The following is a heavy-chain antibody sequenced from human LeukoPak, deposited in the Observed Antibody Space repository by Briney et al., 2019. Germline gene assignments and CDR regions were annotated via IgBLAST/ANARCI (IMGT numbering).Heavy chain of an antibody. CDR1: GGSISSYY. CDR2: IYYSGST. D-gene: IGHD2-15*01. CDR3: ARDRGHGYDAFDI. V-gene: IGHV4-59*01. Sequence: SETLSLTCTVSGGSISSYYWNWIRQPPGKGLEWIGYIYYSGSTNYNPSLKSRVTISVDTSKNQFSLKLSSVTAADTAVYYCARDRGHGYDAFDIWGQGTMVTVSS. J-gene: IGHJ3*02.